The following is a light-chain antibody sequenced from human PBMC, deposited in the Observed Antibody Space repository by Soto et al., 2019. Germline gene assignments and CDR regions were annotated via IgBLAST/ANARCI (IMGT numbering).Light chain of an antibody. CDR3: QQSSSAPRT. V-gene: IGKV1-39*01. CDR1: QSINMY. J-gene: IGKJ2*01. CDR2: GAS. Sequence: DIQMTQTPSSLSASVGDRVTITCRASQSINMYLNWYQQKPGKAPKVLIYGASNLQSGVPSRFSGSGSGTDFTLTISSLQPEDFGTYYCQQSSSAPRTFGHGTKLEIK.